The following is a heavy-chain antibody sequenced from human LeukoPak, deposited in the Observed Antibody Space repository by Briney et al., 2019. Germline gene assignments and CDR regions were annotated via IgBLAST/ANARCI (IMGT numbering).Heavy chain of an antibody. CDR1: GFTLSTFD. V-gene: IGHV3-21*06. CDR3: ARADCSGSTCYLRHSWFDP. CDR2: ISTSSRYI. D-gene: IGHD2-2*01. J-gene: IGHJ5*02. Sequence: GGSLRLSCAASGFTLSTFDMSWVRQAPGKGLEWVSSISTSSRYIYYRDSVKGRFTISRDDAKNSLYLQMNSLTVEDTAVYYCARADCSGSTCYLRHSWFDPWGQGTLVTVSS.